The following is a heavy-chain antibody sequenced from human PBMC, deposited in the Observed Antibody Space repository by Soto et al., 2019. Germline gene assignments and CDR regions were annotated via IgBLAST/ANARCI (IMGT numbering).Heavy chain of an antibody. CDR1: GGSISSGGYY. CDR3: ARTSYDSSGTAADP. J-gene: IGHJ5*02. Sequence: QVQLQESGPGLVKPSQTLSLTCTVSGGSISSGGYYWSWIRQHPGKGLEWIGYIYYSGSTYYNPSLKRRVTISVDTSKNQCSLKLSSVTAADTAVYYCARTSYDSSGTAADPWGQGTLVTVSS. V-gene: IGHV4-31*03. CDR2: IYYSGST. D-gene: IGHD3-22*01.